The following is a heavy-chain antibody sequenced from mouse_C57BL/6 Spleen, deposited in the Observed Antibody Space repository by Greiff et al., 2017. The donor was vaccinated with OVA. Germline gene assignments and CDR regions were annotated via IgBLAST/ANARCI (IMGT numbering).Heavy chain of an antibody. J-gene: IGHJ4*01. CDR3: TRDYDGYYDAMDY. V-gene: IGHV1-15*01. Sequence: VQLQESGAELVRPGASVTLSCKASGYTFTDYEMHWVKQTPVHGLEWIGAIDPETGGTAYNQKFKGKAILTADKSSSTAYMELSSLTSEDSAVYYCTRDYDGYYDAMDYWGQGTSVTVSS. CDR1: GYTFTDYE. CDR2: IDPETGGT. D-gene: IGHD2-3*01.